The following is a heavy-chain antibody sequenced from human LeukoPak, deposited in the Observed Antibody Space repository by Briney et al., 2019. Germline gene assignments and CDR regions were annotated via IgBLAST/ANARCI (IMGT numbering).Heavy chain of an antibody. D-gene: IGHD5-24*01. CDR2: ISYGGNNG. V-gene: IGHV3-30*09. J-gene: IGHJ4*02. Sequence: SGGSLRLSCAASGFTFSNHAMHWVRQAPGKGLEWVAVISYGGNNGFYADSVKGRFAISRDNSKNTLYLQMISLSAGDTAVYYCARAGGGGYNFFDYWGQGILVTVSS. CDR1: GFTFSNHA. CDR3: ARAGGGGYNFFDY.